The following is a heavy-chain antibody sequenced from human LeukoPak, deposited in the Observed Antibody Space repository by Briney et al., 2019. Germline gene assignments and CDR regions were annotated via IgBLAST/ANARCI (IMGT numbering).Heavy chain of an antibody. J-gene: IGHJ4*02. D-gene: IGHD6-13*01. V-gene: IGHV3-23*01. CDR3: AKAIAAADAFDY. CDR2: ISGSGDRT. Sequence: GGSLRLSCAASGFTFSSCAMNWVRQAPGKGLEWVSAISGSGDRTYYADSVKGRFTISRDNSKNTLYLQMNSLRAEDTAVYYCAKAIAAADAFDYWGQGTLVTVSS. CDR1: GFTFSSCA.